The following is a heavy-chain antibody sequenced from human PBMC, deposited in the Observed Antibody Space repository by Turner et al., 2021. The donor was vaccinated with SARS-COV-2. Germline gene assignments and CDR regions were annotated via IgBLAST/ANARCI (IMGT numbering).Heavy chain of an antibody. CDR1: GGSISSSSYY. J-gene: IGHJ6*02. V-gene: IGHV4-39*01. D-gene: IGHD5-18*01. CDR3: ARLMDTAMDYYGTDV. CDR2: IYYSGSA. Sequence: QLPRQESGPGLVKPSEPLSLTCTVSGGSISSSSYYWGWIRQPPGKGLEWIGNIYYSGSAYYNPSLKSRVTISVDPSKNQFSLKLTSVTAADTAVYYCARLMDTAMDYYGTDVWGQGTTVTVSS.